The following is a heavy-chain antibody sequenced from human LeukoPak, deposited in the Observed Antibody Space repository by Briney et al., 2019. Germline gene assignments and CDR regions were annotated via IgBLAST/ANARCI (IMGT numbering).Heavy chain of an antibody. J-gene: IGHJ1*01. D-gene: IGHD3-22*01. CDR3: ASRYYYDTRGYFLH. Sequence: SEALSLTCTVSVNSIRSGSYYWGWIRQSPEKGLEWIGSIYYSGSTYYSASFKSRVTISVDTSQNQFSLKLRSVTAADRAVYYCASRYYYDTRGYFLHWGQGTLVTVSS. V-gene: IGHV4-39*01. CDR1: VNSIRSGSYY. CDR2: IYYSGST.